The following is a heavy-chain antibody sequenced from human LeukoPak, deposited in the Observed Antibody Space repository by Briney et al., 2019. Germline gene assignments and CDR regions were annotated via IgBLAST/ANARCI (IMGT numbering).Heavy chain of an antibody. CDR1: GFTFSSYG. CDR3: ARDIWDSSGSYYYFDY. Sequence: GRPLRLSCAASGFTFSSYGMHWVRQAPGKGLEWVAVIWYDGSNEYYADSVKGRFTISRDNSKNTMFLQMNSLRAEDTAVYYCARDIWDSSGSYYYFDYWGQGTLVTVSS. D-gene: IGHD3-22*01. J-gene: IGHJ4*02. CDR2: IWYDGSNE. V-gene: IGHV3-33*01.